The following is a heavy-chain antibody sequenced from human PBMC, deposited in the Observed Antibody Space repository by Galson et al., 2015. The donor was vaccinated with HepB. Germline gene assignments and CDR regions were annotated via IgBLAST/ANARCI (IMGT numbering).Heavy chain of an antibody. J-gene: IGHJ5*02. V-gene: IGHV1-8*01. CDR3: ARGWVDITMIVVALSWFDP. CDR2: MNPNSGNK. D-gene: IGHD3-22*01. CDR1: GYTFTSYD. Sequence: SVKVSCKASGYTFTSYDINWVRQATGQGLEWMGWMNPNSGNKGYAQKFQGRVTMTRNTSISTAYMELSSLRSEDTAVYYCARGWVDITMIVVALSWFDPWGQGTLVTVSS.